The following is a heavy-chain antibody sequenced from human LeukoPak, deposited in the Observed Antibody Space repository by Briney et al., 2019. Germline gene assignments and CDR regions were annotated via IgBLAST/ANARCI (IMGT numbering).Heavy chain of an antibody. V-gene: IGHV1-24*01. J-gene: IGHJ3*02. CDR2: FDPEDGET. Sequence: ASVKVSCKVSGYTLTELSMHWVRQAPGKGLEWMGGFDPEDGETIYAQKFQGRVTMTEDTSTDTAYMELSSLRSEDTAVYYCATALNTPGPRAFDIWGQGTMVTVSS. CDR1: GYTLTELS. CDR3: ATALNTPGPRAFDI. D-gene: IGHD1/OR15-1a*01.